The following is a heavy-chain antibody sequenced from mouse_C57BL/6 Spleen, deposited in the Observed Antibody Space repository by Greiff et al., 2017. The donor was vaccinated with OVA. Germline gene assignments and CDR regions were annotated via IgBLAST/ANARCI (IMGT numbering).Heavy chain of an antibody. CDR2: ISSGGSYT. J-gene: IGHJ4*01. CDR3: AGHYGSRTYYAMDY. D-gene: IGHD1-1*01. V-gene: IGHV5-6*01. CDR1: GFTFSSYG. Sequence: EVQVVESGGDLVKPGGSLKLSCAASGFTFSSYGMSWVRQTPDKRLEWVATISSGGSYTYYPDSVKGRVTISRDNAKNTLYLQMSSLKSEDTAMDYCAGHYGSRTYYAMDYWGQGTSVTVSS.